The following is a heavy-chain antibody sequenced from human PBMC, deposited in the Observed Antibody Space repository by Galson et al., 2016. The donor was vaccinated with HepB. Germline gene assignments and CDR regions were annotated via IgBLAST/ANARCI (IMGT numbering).Heavy chain of an antibody. CDR2: ISYSGTT. J-gene: IGHJ5*02. D-gene: IGHD6-13*01. V-gene: IGHV4-39*01. Sequence: SETLSLTCTVSGGSISSTNYFWGWIRQPPGKGLDWIGSISYSGTTYYNPSLRSRVTISADTSKNQISLNLRSVTATDTAVYYCASHGPWVRSWWGKWFDPWGQGTLVTVSS. CDR1: GGSISSTNYF. CDR3: ASHGPWVRSWWGKWFDP.